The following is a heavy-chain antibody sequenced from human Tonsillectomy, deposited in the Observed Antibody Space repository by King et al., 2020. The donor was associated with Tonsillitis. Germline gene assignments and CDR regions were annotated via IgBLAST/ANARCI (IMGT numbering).Heavy chain of an antibody. Sequence: VQLVESGSELKKPGASVKISCKASGYTFNMYGIDWVRQAPGQGLEWMGWINTKTGNPTYAQDFKGRFVFSLDTSVCTAYLQIDSLKAEDTAVYFCARDKELYFDYWGQGALVTVSA. CDR3: ARDKELYFDY. J-gene: IGHJ4*01. CDR2: INTKTGNP. CDR1: GYTFNMYG. D-gene: IGHD1-7*01. V-gene: IGHV7-4-1*01.